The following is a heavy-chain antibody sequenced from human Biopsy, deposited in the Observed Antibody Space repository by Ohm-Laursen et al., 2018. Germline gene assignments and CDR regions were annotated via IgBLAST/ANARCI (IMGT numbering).Heavy chain of an antibody. J-gene: IGHJ4*02. CDR1: GFTFSDYN. CDR3: ATTRSFDN. D-gene: IGHD5-24*01. CDR2: ISSSGRTM. V-gene: IGHV3-11*01. Sequence: GSLRLSCAASGFTFSDYNMSWIRQAPGKGLEWVSYISSSGRTMYYADSVKGRFTISRDNANKSLYLQMNSLRAEDTAVYYCATTRSFDNWGQGTLVTVSS.